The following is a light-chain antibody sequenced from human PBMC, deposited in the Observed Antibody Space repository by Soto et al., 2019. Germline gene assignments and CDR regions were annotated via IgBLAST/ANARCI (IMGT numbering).Light chain of an antibody. CDR3: HQSYRTPYT. J-gene: IGKJ2*01. Sequence: DIQMTQSPSSLSASVGDRVTITCRASQSIRNALNWYQRKPGKAPEFLIYSTSNLQSGVPSRFSGSGSGTDFTLTISSLQPEDFATYYCHQSYRTPYTFGHGTKLEIK. CDR2: STS. CDR1: QSIRNA. V-gene: IGKV1-39*01.